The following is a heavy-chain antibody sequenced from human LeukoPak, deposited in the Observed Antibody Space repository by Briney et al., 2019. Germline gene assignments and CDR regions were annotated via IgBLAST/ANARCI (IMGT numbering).Heavy chain of an antibody. CDR1: GFTFSNAW. D-gene: IGHD6-13*01. V-gene: IGHV3-15*01. CDR3: TTKPIVAAAGRGPYDAFDI. J-gene: IGHJ3*02. CDR2: IKSKTDGGTT. Sequence: GGSLRLTCAASGFTFSNAWMSWVRQAPGKGLEWVGRIKSKTDGGTTDYAAPVKGRFTISRDDSKNTLYLQMNSLKTEDTAVYYCTTKPIVAAAGRGPYDAFDIWGQGTMVTVSS.